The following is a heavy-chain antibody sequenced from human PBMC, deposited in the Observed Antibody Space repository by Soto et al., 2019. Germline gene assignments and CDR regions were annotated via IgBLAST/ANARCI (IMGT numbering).Heavy chain of an antibody. CDR2: IYYSGST. CDR1: GGSISSYY. D-gene: IGHD3-9*01. CDR3: ARILTGSPINWFDP. Sequence: QVQLQESGPGLVKPSETLSLTCTVSGGSISSYYWSWIRQPPGKGLEWIGYIYYSGSTNYNPSLKSRVTISVDTSKNQFSLKLSSVTAAGTAVYYCARILTGSPINWFDPWGQGTLVTVSS. V-gene: IGHV4-59*01. J-gene: IGHJ5*02.